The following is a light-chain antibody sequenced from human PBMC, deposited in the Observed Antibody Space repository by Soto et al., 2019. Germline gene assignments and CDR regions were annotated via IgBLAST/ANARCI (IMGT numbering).Light chain of an antibody. CDR3: MQGTHWPIT. CDR2: KVS. Sequence: DVVMTHSPLSLPFTLLQPSSISCMSNQSLVHSDGIAYFSWFQQRPGRSPRRLIYKVSNRDSGVPARFSGSGSGTDFALKISRVEAEDVGVYYCMQGTHWPITFGQGTRLEIK. V-gene: IGKV2-30*02. J-gene: IGKJ5*01. CDR1: QSLVHSDGIAY.